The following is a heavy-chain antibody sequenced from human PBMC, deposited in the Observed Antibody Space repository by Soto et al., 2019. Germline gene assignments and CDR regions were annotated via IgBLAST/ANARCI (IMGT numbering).Heavy chain of an antibody. CDR3: AKGLAEEKYYGSGSYYY. V-gene: IGHV3-23*01. CDR1: GFTFSSYA. D-gene: IGHD3-10*01. Sequence: EVQLLESGGGLVQPGGSLRLSCAASGFTFSSYAMSWVRQAPGKGLEWVSAISGSGGSTYYADSVKGRFTISRDNSKNTLYLQMNSLRAEDTAVYYCAKGLAEEKYYGSGSYYYWGQGTLVTVSS. CDR2: ISGSGGST. J-gene: IGHJ4*02.